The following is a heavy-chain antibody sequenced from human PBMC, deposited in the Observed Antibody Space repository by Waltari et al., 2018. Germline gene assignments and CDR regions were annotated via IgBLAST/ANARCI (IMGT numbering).Heavy chain of an antibody. CDR2: IYYSGST. J-gene: IGHJ6*02. D-gene: IGHD3-3*01. V-gene: IGHV4-59*01. Sequence: QVQLQESGPGLVKPSETLSLTCTVSGGSINNYYWSWIRQPPGKGLEWLGYIYYSGSTNYNPSLKSRVTVSIDTSKNQFSLKLSSVTAADTAVYYCARVSSFRFSGGMDVWGQGTTVTVSS. CDR3: ARVSSFRFSGGMDV. CDR1: GGSINNYY.